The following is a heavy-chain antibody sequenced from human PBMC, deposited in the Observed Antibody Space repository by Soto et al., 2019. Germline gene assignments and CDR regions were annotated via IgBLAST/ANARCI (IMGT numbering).Heavy chain of an antibody. J-gene: IGHJ4*02. V-gene: IGHV3-30*18. D-gene: IGHD3-10*01. CDR2: ISYDGSNK. CDR3: AKDRMGAGVRGYFDY. CDR1: GFTFSAYG. Sequence: QVQLVESGGVVVQPGRSLRLSCAGSGFTFSAYGMDWVRQAPGKGLEWVAVISYDGSNKYYADSVKGRFTISRDNSKNTLYLPMNSLRAEDTAVYYCAKDRMGAGVRGYFDYWGQGTLVTVSS.